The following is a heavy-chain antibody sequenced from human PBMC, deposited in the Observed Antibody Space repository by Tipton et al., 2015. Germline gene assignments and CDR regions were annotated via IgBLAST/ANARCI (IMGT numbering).Heavy chain of an antibody. CDR3: ARDSYSSGWYYYFDY. CDR1: GGSIRNYF. J-gene: IGHJ4*02. Sequence: TLSLTCTVSGGSIRNYFWSWIRQSPGKGLEWIGYIFYSGATNYNPSLKSRVTISVDTSKNQFSLKLSSVTAADTAVYYCARDSYSSGWYYYFDYWGQGTLVTVSS. V-gene: IGHV4-59*01. CDR2: IFYSGAT. D-gene: IGHD6-19*01.